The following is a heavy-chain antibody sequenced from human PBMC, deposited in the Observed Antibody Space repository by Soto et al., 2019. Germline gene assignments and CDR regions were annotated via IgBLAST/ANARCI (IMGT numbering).Heavy chain of an antibody. J-gene: IGHJ3*02. D-gene: IGHD3-10*01. CDR2: IYYSGST. CDR3: ARVWGGAFDI. CDR1: AGSISSTTYY. Sequence: SETLSLTCIVSAGSISSTTYYWGWIRQPPGKGLEWIGSIYYSGSTNYNPSLKSRVTISVDTSKNQFSLKLSSVTAADTAVYYCARVWGGAFDIWGQGTMVTVSS. V-gene: IGHV4-39*07.